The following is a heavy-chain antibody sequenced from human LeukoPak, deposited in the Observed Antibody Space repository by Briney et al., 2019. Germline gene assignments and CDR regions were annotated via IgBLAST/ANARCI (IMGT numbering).Heavy chain of an antibody. CDR1: GGSFSGYY. V-gene: IGHV4-34*01. CDR3: ARGHDYYDSSGYYFLWDY. Sequence: SETLSLTCAVYGGSFSGYYWSWIRQPPGKGLEWIGEINHSGSTNYNPSLKSRVTISVDTSKNQFSLKLSSVTAADTAVYYCARGHDYYDSSGYYFLWDYWGQGTLVTVSS. CDR2: INHSGST. D-gene: IGHD3-22*01. J-gene: IGHJ4*02.